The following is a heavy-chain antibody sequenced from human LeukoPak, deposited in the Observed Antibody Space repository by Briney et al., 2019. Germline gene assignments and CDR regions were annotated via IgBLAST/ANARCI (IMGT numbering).Heavy chain of an antibody. CDR3: ARQLRYCAAGTCYFDS. J-gene: IGHJ4*01. V-gene: IGHV3-48*03. Sequence: SLRLSCVASVFVIRPYAMAWVRQAPGKELAWISFLSSGRASSYSDALEGRLTMSSDNARNTLYLQMDNLRGEDTAMYYCARQLRYCAAGTCYFDSWGHGTQVTVSS. D-gene: IGHD1-1*01. CDR1: VFVIRPYA. CDR2: LSSGRAS.